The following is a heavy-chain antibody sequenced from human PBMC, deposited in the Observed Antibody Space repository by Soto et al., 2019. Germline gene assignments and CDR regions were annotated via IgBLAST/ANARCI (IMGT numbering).Heavy chain of an antibody. D-gene: IGHD6-13*01. CDR2: IDTSGNT. CDR1: GGSFSGYY. Sequence: PSETLSLTCAVSGGSFSGYYWSWIRQPAGKGLEWIGRIDTSGNTNYNPSLKSRVTMSVDTSKKQFSLKLTSVTAADTAVYYCARYSNNWFQTEGMDVWGQGTTVTVSS. V-gene: IGHV4-4*07. J-gene: IGHJ6*02. CDR3: ARYSNNWFQTEGMDV.